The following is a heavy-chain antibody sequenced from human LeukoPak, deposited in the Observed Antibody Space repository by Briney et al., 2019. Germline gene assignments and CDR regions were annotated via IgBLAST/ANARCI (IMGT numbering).Heavy chain of an antibody. D-gene: IGHD6-6*01. J-gene: IGHJ4*02. V-gene: IGHV4-39*01. CDR2: IYYSGST. Sequence: SETLSLTCTVSGGSISSSSYYWGWIRQPPGKGLEWIGSIYYSGSTYYNPSLKSRVTISVDTSKNQFSLELSSVTAADTAVYYCARHWGGQLGLHNFDYWGQGTLVTVSS. CDR3: ARHWGGQLGLHNFDY. CDR1: GGSISSSSYY.